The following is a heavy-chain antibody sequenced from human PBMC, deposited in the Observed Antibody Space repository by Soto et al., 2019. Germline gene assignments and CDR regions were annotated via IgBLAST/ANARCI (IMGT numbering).Heavy chain of an antibody. D-gene: IGHD5-18*01. J-gene: IGHJ5*02. CDR1: GYTFTSYY. V-gene: IGHV1-46*01. CDR2: INPSGGST. Sequence: ASVKVSCKASGYTFTSYYMHWVRQAPGQGLEWMEIINPSGGSTSYAQKFQGRVTMTRDTSTSTVYMELSSLRSEDTAVYYCARDQGRGYSYGFGYNWFDPWGQGTLVTVSS. CDR3: ARDQGRGYSYGFGYNWFDP.